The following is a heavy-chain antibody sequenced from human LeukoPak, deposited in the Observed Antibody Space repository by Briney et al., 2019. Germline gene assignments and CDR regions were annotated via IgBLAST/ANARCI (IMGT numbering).Heavy chain of an antibody. Sequence: GGSLRLSCAASGFTFSSYAMSWVRQAPEKGLEWVSAVSGSGASTYYADSVKGRFTISRDNSKSTLYLQMNSLRAEDTAVYYCAKFDTLQQLVRRVSRAVDYWGQGTLVTVSS. V-gene: IGHV3-23*01. J-gene: IGHJ4*02. D-gene: IGHD6-13*01. CDR1: GFTFSSYA. CDR3: AKFDTLQQLVRRVSRAVDY. CDR2: VSGSGAST.